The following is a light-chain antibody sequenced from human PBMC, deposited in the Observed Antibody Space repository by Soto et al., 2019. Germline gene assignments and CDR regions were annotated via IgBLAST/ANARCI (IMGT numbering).Light chain of an antibody. Sequence: EIVVTQSPATLSVSPGDRATLSCTASQNVTRSLAWYQQKPGQTPRLPIYDASSRAAGIPDRFNGGGSGTEFTLTISSLQSEDFALYFCQQYDTWWTFGQGTRV. CDR1: QNVTRS. CDR2: DAS. J-gene: IGKJ1*01. V-gene: IGKV3-15*01. CDR3: QQYDTWWT.